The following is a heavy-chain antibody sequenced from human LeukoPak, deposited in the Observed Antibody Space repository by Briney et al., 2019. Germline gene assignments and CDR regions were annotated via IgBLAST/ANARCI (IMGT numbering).Heavy chain of an antibody. Sequence: SETLSHTCTVSNYSITSGYYWGWIRQPPGKGLEWIGSIYHSGTTYYNPSLKSRVTISVDTSKNQFSLNLSSVTAADTAVYYCARVSRGYDILYWGQGTLVTVSS. CDR2: IYHSGTT. J-gene: IGHJ4*02. CDR3: ARVSRGYDILY. CDR1: NYSITSGYY. D-gene: IGHD3-9*01. V-gene: IGHV4-38-2*02.